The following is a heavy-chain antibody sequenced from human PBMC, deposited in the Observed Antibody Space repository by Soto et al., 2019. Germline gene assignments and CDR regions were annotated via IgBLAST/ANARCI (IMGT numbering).Heavy chain of an antibody. CDR1: GFTFSSYG. D-gene: IGHD3-22*01. Sequence: QVQLVESGGGVVQPGRSLRLSCAASGFTFSSYGRHWVRQAPGKGLEWVAVISYDGSNKYYADSVKGRFTISRDNSKNTLYLQMNSLRAEDTAVYYCAKDRVSSGLWESDLYGMDVWGQGTTVTVSS. CDR2: ISYDGSNK. CDR3: AKDRVSSGLWESDLYGMDV. J-gene: IGHJ6*02. V-gene: IGHV3-30*18.